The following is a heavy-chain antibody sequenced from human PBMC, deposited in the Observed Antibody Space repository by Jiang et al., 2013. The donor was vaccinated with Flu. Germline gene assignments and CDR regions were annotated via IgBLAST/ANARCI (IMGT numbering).Heavy chain of an antibody. V-gene: IGHV6-1*01. CDR1: GDSVSSNSVT. D-gene: IGHD1-7*01. CDR3: ASAVRGTTGSFAY. Sequence: SQTLSLTCAISGDSVSSNSVTWTWIRQSPSRGLEWLGRTYYRSQWNYDYAVSVRGRMTITPDTSKNQFSLQLNSITPEDTAVYYCASAVRGTTGSFAYWGQGSLVTVSS. J-gene: IGHJ4*02. CDR2: TYYRSQWNY.